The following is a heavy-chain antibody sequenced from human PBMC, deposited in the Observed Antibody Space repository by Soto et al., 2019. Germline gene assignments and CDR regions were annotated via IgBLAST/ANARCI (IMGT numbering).Heavy chain of an antibody. Sequence: PSETLSLTCIFYGDYVSIGVYYWSWIRQHPVTGLEWIGYIYYSGSTYYNPSLRGRVTISLDTSENHFSLSLSPVTAADTAVYYCATGNAWGFLLAYWGRGTLVTVSS. J-gene: IGHJ4*02. CDR1: GDYVSIGVYY. D-gene: IGHD7-27*01. CDR2: IYYSGST. CDR3: ATGNAWGFLLAY. V-gene: IGHV4-31*03.